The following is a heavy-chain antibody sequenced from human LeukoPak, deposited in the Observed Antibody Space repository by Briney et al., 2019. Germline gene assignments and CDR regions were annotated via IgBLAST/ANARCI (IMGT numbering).Heavy chain of an antibody. CDR1: GFSVNEHS. Sequence: GGSLRLSCAASGFSVNEHSMSWVRQAPGKGLEWVGRIKSKSDGGTTDYAAPVKGRFTISRDESKNTLYLQMSNLKTEDTAVYYAVWEYISSFNSWGQGTLVTVSS. CDR3: VWEYISSFNS. V-gene: IGHV3-15*01. J-gene: IGHJ4*02. CDR2: IKSKSDGGTT. D-gene: IGHD3-16*01.